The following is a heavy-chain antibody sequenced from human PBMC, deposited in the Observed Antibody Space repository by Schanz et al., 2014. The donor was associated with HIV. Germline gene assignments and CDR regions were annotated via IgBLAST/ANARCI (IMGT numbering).Heavy chain of an antibody. CDR2: ISWNSGII. J-gene: IGHJ6*02. Sequence: VQVVESGGGVVQPGGSLKISCTTSGFIFGSHGMHWVRQAPGKGLEWVSSISWNSGIIGYADSVKGRFTISRDNAKSALYLQMNSLRAEDTALYYCAKDRGVASGMVTNYYYGLDVWGQGTTVTVSS. D-gene: IGHD5-18*01. V-gene: IGHV3-9*01. CDR1: GFIFGSHG. CDR3: AKDRGVASGMVTNYYYGLDV.